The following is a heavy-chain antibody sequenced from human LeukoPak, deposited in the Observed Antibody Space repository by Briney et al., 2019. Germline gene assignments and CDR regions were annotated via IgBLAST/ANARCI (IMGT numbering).Heavy chain of an antibody. CDR2: IRSKANSYAT. D-gene: IGHD4-23*01. V-gene: IGHV3-73*01. J-gene: IGHJ6*02. CDR1: GFTFSGSA. CDR3: TRHDDYGGNSFVANYYYYGMDV. Sequence: GGSLKLSCAASGFTFSGSAMHWVRQASGKGLEWVGRIRSKANSYATAYAASVKGRFTISRDDSKNTAYLQMNSLKTEDTAVYYCTRHDDYGGNSFVANYYYYGMDVWGQGTTVTVSS.